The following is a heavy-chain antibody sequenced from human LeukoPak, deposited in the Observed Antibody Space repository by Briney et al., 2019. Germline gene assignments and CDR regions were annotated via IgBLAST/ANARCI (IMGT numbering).Heavy chain of an antibody. CDR3: ARALIGYYFDY. CDR2: ISYDGSNE. Sequence: PGGSLRLSCAASGFTFSSYGMHWVRQAPGKGLEWVAVISYDGSNEYYADSVKGRFTISRDNSKNTLYLQMNSLRAEDTAVYYCARALIGYYFDYWGQGTLVTVSS. D-gene: IGHD2-8*01. V-gene: IGHV3-30*03. CDR1: GFTFSSYG. J-gene: IGHJ4*02.